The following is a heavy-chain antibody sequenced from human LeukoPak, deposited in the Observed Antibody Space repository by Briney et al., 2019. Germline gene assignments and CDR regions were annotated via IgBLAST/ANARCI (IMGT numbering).Heavy chain of an antibody. D-gene: IGHD3-10*01. CDR2: IIPIFGTA. CDR3: ARSFGSGSSFDP. J-gene: IGHJ5*02. V-gene: IGHV1-69*13. Sequence: SVKVSCKASGGTFSSYAISWVRQAPGQGLEWMGGIIPIFGTANYAQKFQGRVTITADESTSAAYMELSSLRSEDTAVYYCARSFGSGSSFDPWGQGTLVTVSS. CDR1: GGTFSSYA.